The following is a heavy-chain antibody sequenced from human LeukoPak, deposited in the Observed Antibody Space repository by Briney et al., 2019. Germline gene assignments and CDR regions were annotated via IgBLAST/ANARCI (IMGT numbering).Heavy chain of an antibody. CDR1: GYSFTSYW. Sequence: GESLRLSCKGSGYSFTSYWIGWARQMPGKGLEWMGIIYPGDSDNRYSQSFQGQVTISADKSISTAYVQWTSLKAPDTAMFYCARRANDAFELWGQGTTVTVPS. V-gene: IGHV5-51*01. J-gene: IGHJ3*01. CDR3: ARRANDAFEL. CDR2: IYPGDSDN.